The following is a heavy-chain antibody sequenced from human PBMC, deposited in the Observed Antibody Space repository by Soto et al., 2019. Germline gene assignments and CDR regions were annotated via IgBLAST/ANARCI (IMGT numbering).Heavy chain of an antibody. V-gene: IGHV3-21*01. CDR2: ISSSSSYI. J-gene: IGHJ4*02. CDR3: ARDLGGYQPSYFDY. D-gene: IGHD5-12*01. Sequence: PGGSLRLSCVASGFTFSSYNMNWVRQAPGKGLEWVSFISSSSSYIYYADSVKGRFTISRDYAKNSLYLQMNSLTAEDTAVYYCARDLGGYQPSYFDYWGQGTLVTVSS. CDR1: GFTFSSYN.